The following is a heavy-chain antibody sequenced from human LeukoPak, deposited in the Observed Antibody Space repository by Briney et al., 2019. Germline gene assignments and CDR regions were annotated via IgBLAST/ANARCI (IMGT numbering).Heavy chain of an antibody. V-gene: IGHV3-23*01. CDR3: ARGYSHNSGGWLDP. J-gene: IGHJ5*02. CDR1: EFTFSHYA. Sequence: GGSLRLSCAVSEFTFSHYAMSWVRQAPGTGLEWVGSLTDSGDATYYADSVKGRLTISRDNSNSTLYLHISGLRDEDTAVYYCARGYSHNSGGWLDPWGQGTLVTVSS. D-gene: IGHD5-12*01. CDR2: LTDSGDAT.